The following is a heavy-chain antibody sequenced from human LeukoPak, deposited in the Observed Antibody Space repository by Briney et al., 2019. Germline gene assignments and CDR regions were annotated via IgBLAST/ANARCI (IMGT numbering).Heavy chain of an antibody. Sequence: SETLSLTCTVSGYSISSGYYWGWIRQPAGKGLEWIGRIYTSGSTNYNPSLKSRVTMSVDTSKNQFSLKLSSVTAADTAVYYCSRYSSGWYEAFDIWGQGTMVTVSS. CDR2: IYTSGST. CDR1: GYSISSGYY. D-gene: IGHD6-19*01. CDR3: SRYSSGWYEAFDI. V-gene: IGHV4-4*07. J-gene: IGHJ3*02.